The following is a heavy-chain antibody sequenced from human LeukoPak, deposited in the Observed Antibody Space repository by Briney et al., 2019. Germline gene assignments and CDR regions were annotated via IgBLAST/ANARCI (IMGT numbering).Heavy chain of an antibody. D-gene: IGHD2/OR15-2a*01. J-gene: IGHJ4*02. CDR1: GITFNNAW. Sequence: GGSLRLSCAASGITFNNAWMNWVRQAPGKGLEWVGRLKSKGDGETTDYAAPVRGRFTISRDDSENTLYLEMNSLKTEDTAVYYCIADREIFGRYYFDYWGQGTLVTVSS. CDR2: LKSKGDGETT. V-gene: IGHV3-15*05. CDR3: IADREIFGRYYFDY.